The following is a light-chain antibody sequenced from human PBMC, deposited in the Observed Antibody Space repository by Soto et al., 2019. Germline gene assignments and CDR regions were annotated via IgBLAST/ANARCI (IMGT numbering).Light chain of an antibody. Sequence: DVVMTQSPLSLPVTLGQPASISCRSSQGLVYSNGDVFLNWFHQRPGQSPRRLIYMVSKRDSGVPDRFSGSGSGTDFTLTISRVEAEDVGVYYCLQDTRGPWTFGEGTTVEIK. CDR2: MVS. J-gene: IGKJ1*01. CDR3: LQDTRGPWT. V-gene: IGKV2-30*01. CDR1: QGLVYSNGDVF.